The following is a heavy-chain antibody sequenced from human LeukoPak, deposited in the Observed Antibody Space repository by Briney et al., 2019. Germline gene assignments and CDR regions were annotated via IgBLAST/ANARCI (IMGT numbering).Heavy chain of an antibody. CDR1: GYTFTSYG. Sequence: GASVKVSCTASGYTFTSYGISWVRQAPGQGLEWMGWISAYNGNTNYAQKLQGRVTMTTDTSTSTAYMELRSLRSDDTAVYYCARDSRYSYGYYFDYWGQGTLVTVSS. J-gene: IGHJ4*02. CDR2: ISAYNGNT. V-gene: IGHV1-18*01. CDR3: ARDSRYSYGYYFDY. D-gene: IGHD5-18*01.